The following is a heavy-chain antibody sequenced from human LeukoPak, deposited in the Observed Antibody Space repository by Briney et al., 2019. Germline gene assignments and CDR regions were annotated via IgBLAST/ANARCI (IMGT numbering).Heavy chain of an antibody. J-gene: IGHJ6*03. V-gene: IGHV3-30*03. CDR2: ISYDGSNK. CDR1: GFTFSSYG. Sequence: GRSLRLSCAASGFTFSSYGMHWVRQAPGKGLEWVAVISYDGSNKYYADSVKGRFTISRDNSKNTLYLQMNSLRAEDTAVYYCASAPSGGCSSTSCYSYYYMDVWGKGTTVTVSS. CDR3: ASAPSGGCSSTSCYSYYYMDV. D-gene: IGHD2-2*02.